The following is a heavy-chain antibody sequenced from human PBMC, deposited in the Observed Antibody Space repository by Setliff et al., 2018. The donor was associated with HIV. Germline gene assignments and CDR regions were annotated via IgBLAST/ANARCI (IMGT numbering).Heavy chain of an antibody. J-gene: IGHJ6*03. V-gene: IGHV4-39*02. CDR2: ISYSGGT. CDR1: GDSISSGNYY. D-gene: IGHD3-3*01. CDR3: ARDVHWSGPYYYSYYYMDV. Sequence: PSETLSLTCTVSGDSISSGNYYWGWIRQSPGKGLEWIGSISYSGGTYYNPSFKSRITMSVDTSTNQFSLNLSSLTAADTAVYYCARDVHWSGPYYYSYYYMDVWGTGTTVTV.